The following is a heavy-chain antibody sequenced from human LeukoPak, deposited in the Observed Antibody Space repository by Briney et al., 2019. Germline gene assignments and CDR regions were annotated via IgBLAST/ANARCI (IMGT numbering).Heavy chain of an antibody. CDR3: ARDLISGGSGPFTFDY. CDR1: GYTFASYY. Sequence: EASVKVSCKASGYTFASYYMHWVRQAPGQGLEWMGIINPSGGSTSYAQKFQGRVTMTRDMSTSTVYMELSSLRSEDTAVYYCARDLISGGSGPFTFDYWGQGTLVTVSS. V-gene: IGHV1-46*01. CDR2: INPSGGST. D-gene: IGHD3-10*01. J-gene: IGHJ4*02.